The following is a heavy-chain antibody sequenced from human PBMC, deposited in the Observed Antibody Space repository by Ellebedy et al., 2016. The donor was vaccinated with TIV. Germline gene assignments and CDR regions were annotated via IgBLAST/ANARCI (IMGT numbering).Heavy chain of an antibody. V-gene: IGHV3-11*01. CDR3: ARYIAVADTYAMDV. D-gene: IGHD6-19*01. Sequence: GGSLRLSXAASGSTFSAYYMSWIRQAPGKGLEWLSYITSNGNTMYYADSVKGRFTISRDNAKNTLYLQMNSLRADDTAVYYCARYIAVADTYAMDVWGQGTTVTVSS. CDR1: GSTFSAYY. CDR2: ITSNGNTM. J-gene: IGHJ6*02.